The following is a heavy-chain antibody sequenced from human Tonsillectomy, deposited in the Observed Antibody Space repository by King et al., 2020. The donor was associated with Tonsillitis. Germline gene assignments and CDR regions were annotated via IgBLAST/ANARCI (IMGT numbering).Heavy chain of an antibody. CDR1: GGSISSSSYY. V-gene: IGHV4-39*01. D-gene: IGHD5-18*01. CDR3: ATLETAMVTSLDY. J-gene: IGHJ4*02. CDR2: IYYSGST. Sequence: QLQESGPGLVKPSETLSLTCTVSGGSISSSSYYWGWIRQPPGKGLEWIGSIYYSGSTYYNPSLKSRVTISVDTSKNQFSLKLSSVTAADTAVYYCATLETAMVTSLDYWGQGTLVTVSS.